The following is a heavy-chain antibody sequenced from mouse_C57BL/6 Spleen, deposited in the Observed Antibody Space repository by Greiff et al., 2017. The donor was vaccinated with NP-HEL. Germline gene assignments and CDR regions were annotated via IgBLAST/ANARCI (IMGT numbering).Heavy chain of an antibody. V-gene: IGHV1-80*01. CDR2: IYPGDGDT. J-gene: IGHJ1*03. D-gene: IGHD3-3*01. CDR1: GYAFSSYW. Sequence: QVQLQQSGAELVKPGASVKISCKASGYAFSSYWMNWVKQRPGKGLEWIGQIYPGDGDTNYNGKFKGKATLTADKSSSTAYMQLSSLTSEDSAVYFCARRDQGYWYFDVWGTGTTVTVSS. CDR3: ARRDQGYWYFDV.